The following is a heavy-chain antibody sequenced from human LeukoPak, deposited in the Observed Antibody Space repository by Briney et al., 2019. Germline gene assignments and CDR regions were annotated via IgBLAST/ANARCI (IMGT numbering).Heavy chain of an antibody. Sequence: GGSLRLSCAASGFTFSSYEMNWVRQAPGKGLEWVSAISGSGGSTYYADSVKGRFTISRDNSKNTLYLQMNSLRAEDTAVYYCAKDLRGSFDYWGQGTLVTVSS. CDR3: AKDLRGSFDY. D-gene: IGHD3-10*01. CDR2: ISGSGGST. CDR1: GFTFSSYE. V-gene: IGHV3-23*01. J-gene: IGHJ4*02.